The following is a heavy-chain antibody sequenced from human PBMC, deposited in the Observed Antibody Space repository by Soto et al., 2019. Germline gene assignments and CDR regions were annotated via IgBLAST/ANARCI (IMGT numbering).Heavy chain of an antibody. Sequence: SETLSLTCTVSSAFINKYYYSWIRQLPRKGLAWIGYIFYSGNTNSNPSLKSRLTISVDTSKNQFSLKLSSLIAAASVVYYCASGFGLEVWGQGSMVAVFS. CDR3: ASGFGLEV. CDR1: SAFINKYY. J-gene: IGHJ6*02. D-gene: IGHD3-10*01. V-gene: IGHV4-59*01. CDR2: IFYSGNT.